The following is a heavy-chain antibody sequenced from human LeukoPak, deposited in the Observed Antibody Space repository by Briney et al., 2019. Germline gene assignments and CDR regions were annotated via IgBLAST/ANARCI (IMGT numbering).Heavy chain of an antibody. V-gene: IGHV4-30-4*01. J-gene: IGHJ5*02. CDR1: GGSISSGDYY. D-gene: IGHD3-22*01. CDR2: IYYSGST. Sequence: PSETLSLPCTVSGGSISSGDYYWSWIRQPPGKGLEWIGYIYYSGSTYYNPSLKSRVTISVDTSKNQFSLKLSSVTAADTAVYYCARAIVVVITNWFDPWGQGTLVTVSS. CDR3: ARAIVVVITNWFDP.